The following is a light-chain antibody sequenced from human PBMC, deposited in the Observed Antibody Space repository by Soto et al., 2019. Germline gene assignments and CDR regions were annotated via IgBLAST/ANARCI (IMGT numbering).Light chain of an antibody. J-gene: IGKJ1*01. CDR1: QSVSSSY. Sequence: EIVLTQSPGTLSLSPGERATLSCRASQSVSSSYLAWYQQKPGQAPRLLIYGASSSATGIPDRFSGSGSGTDFTLTISRLEPEDFEVYYCQQYGRSPTWTFGQGTKVEIK. CDR2: GAS. CDR3: QQYGRSPTWT. V-gene: IGKV3-20*01.